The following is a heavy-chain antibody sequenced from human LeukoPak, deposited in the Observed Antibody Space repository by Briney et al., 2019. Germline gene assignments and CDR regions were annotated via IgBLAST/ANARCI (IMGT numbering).Heavy chain of an antibody. D-gene: IGHD3-10*01. CDR1: GFTFSSYR. Sequence: PGGSLRLSCAASGFTFSSYRMHWVRHAPGKGLEWVSAIGGSGDFTYYAEYVRGRFTISRDNSKKTLYLQMNSLRAEDTAVYYCAKADRGWGVITKDWGQGTLVTVSS. CDR2: IGGSGDFT. J-gene: IGHJ4*02. V-gene: IGHV3-23*01. CDR3: AKADRGWGVITKD.